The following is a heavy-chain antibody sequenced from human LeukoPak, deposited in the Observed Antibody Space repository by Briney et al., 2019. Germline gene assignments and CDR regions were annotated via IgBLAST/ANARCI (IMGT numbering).Heavy chain of an antibody. CDR2: FYHSGT. J-gene: IGHJ4*02. CDR3: GRGWRGDHFDY. CDR1: GDSMSTSY. V-gene: IGHV4-59*01. Sequence: PSETLSLTCTVSGDSMSTSYWSWIRQPLGKGLEWIGYFYHSGTDYNPSLKSRVTISGDMSNNQFSLKLSSVTAADTAIYYCGRGWRGDHFDYWGQGTLVSVSS. D-gene: IGHD3-16*01.